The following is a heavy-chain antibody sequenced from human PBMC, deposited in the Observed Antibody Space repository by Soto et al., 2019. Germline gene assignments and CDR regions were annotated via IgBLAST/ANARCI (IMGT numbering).Heavy chain of an antibody. Sequence: EVQLVESGGGLVKPGGSLRLSCAVSGFTFSTFTINWVRQAPGKGLEWVSSISSTSRYIYYADSVKGRFTISRDNTKNSLYLQMNSLRAEDTAIYYCAREMAAVAVPMYQSYGMDVWGLGTTVTVSS. CDR3: AREMAAVAVPMYQSYGMDV. J-gene: IGHJ6*02. CDR2: ISSTSRYI. CDR1: GFTFSTFT. D-gene: IGHD6-19*01. V-gene: IGHV3-21*01.